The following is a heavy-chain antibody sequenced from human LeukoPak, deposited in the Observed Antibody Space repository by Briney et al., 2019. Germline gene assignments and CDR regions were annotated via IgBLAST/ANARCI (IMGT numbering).Heavy chain of an antibody. V-gene: IGHV4-34*01. CDR3: ARVGSAWYGGWFDP. CDR2: INHSGST. CDR1: GGSFSGYY. Sequence: SETLSLTCAVYGGSFSGYYWSWIRQPPGKGLEWIGEINHSGSTNYNPSLKSRVTISVDTSKNQFSLKLSSVTAADTALYYCARVGSAWYGGWFDPWGQGTLVTVSS. D-gene: IGHD6-19*01. J-gene: IGHJ5*02.